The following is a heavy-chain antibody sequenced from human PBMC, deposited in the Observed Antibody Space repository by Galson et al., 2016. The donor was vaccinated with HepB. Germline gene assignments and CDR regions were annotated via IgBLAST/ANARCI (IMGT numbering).Heavy chain of an antibody. CDR3: AHTTTKSYYYFDF. D-gene: IGHD1-26*01. J-gene: IGHJ4*02. CDR1: GFSLPTTGVG. Sequence: PALVKPTQTLTLTCNVSGFSLPTTGVGVGWIRQPPGGALEWLALIYWDDYTRYSPSLKNRVTIAKDTSKNNVVLTLTNMDPVDSATYFCAHTTTKSYYYFDFWGQGALVTVSS. CDR2: IYWDDYT. V-gene: IGHV2-5*02.